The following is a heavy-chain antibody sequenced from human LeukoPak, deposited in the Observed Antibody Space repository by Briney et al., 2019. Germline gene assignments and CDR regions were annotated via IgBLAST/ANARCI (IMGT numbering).Heavy chain of an antibody. CDR1: GFTFTSFG. J-gene: IGHJ4*02. CDR2: ISYDGNLK. Sequence: GGSLRLSCAASGFTFTSFGMHWVRQAPGKGLEWVAVISYDGNLKYYTDSVNGRFTISRDNSKNTLYLQMSSLRAVDTAVYYCAKDTFYGSGSYYILDYWGQGSLVTVSS. V-gene: IGHV3-30*18. CDR3: AKDTFYGSGSYYILDY. D-gene: IGHD3-10*01.